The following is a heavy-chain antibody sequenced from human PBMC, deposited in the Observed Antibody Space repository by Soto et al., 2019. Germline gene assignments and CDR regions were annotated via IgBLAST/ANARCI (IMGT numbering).Heavy chain of an antibody. V-gene: IGHV3-30*03. CDR2: ISYDGNNK. D-gene: IGHD4-17*01. J-gene: IGHJ4*02. Sequence: GGSLRLSCAASGFTISSYWMHWARQAPGKGLQWLAVISYDGNNKYYADSVEGRFTISRDNSKNTVYLQMNSLRLEDTAVYYCARGPSYSDSYFDHWGQGTLVTVSS. CDR3: ARGPSYSDSYFDH. CDR1: GFTISSYW.